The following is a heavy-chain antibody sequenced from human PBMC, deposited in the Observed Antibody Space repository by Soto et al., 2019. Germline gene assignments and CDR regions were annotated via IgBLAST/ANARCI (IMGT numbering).Heavy chain of an antibody. Sequence: AGGSLRLSCAASGFTFSSYGMHWVRQAPGKGLEWVAVISYDGSNKYYADSVKGRFTISRDNSKNTLYLQMNSLRAEDTAVYYCAKDGPLAGMDVWGQGTTVTVSS. CDR3: AKDGPLAGMDV. D-gene: IGHD2-15*01. V-gene: IGHV3-30*18. CDR2: ISYDGSNK. CDR1: GFTFSSYG. J-gene: IGHJ6*02.